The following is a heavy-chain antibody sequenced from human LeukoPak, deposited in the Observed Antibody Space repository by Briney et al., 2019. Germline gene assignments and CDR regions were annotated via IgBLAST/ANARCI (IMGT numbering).Heavy chain of an antibody. Sequence: SETLSLTCSVSDGSINSYYWNWIRRPPGKGLEWIGYIYYNGNTNYSPSLKSRVTMSVNTSKNLFSLKVSSVTAADTAVYYCARGRSNYYGMDVWGQGTTVTVSS. CDR2: IYYNGNT. D-gene: IGHD1-26*01. CDR1: DGSINSYY. CDR3: ARGRSNYYGMDV. V-gene: IGHV4-59*01. J-gene: IGHJ6*02.